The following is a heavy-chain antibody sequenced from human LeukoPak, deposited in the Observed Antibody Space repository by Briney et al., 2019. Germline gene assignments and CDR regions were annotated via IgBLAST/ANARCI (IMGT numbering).Heavy chain of an antibody. J-gene: IGHJ4*02. CDR3: ARPFSYSSGWYYFDY. CDR2: IYYSGST. Sequence: SETLSLTCTVSGGSISSSSCYWGWIRQPPGKGLEWIGSIYYSGSTYYNPSLKSRVTISVDTSKNQFSLKLSSVTAADTAVYYCARPFSYSSGWYYFDYWGQGTLVTVSS. D-gene: IGHD6-19*01. CDR1: GGSISSSSCY. V-gene: IGHV4-39*01.